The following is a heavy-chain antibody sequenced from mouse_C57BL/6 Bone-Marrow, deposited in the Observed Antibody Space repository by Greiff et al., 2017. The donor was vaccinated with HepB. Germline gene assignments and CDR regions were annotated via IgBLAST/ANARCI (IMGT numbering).Heavy chain of an antibody. J-gene: IGHJ3*01. CDR1: GFTFSSYA. Sequence: EVKLVESGGGLVKPGGSLKLSCAASGFTFSSYAMSWVRQTPEKRLEWVATISAGGSYTYYPDNVKGRFTISRDNAKNNLYLQMSHLKSEDTAMYYCARDGIVRRGFAYWGQGTLVTVSA. V-gene: IGHV5-4*01. CDR2: ISAGGSYT. CDR3: ARDGIVRRGFAY. D-gene: IGHD2-5*01.